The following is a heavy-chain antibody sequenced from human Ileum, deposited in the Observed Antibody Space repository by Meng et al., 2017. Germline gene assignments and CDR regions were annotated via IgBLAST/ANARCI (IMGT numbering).Heavy chain of an antibody. CDR1: GYTFTTYG. Sequence: QVQLVQSGAEVKKPGASGKVSCKASGYTFTTYGISWVRQAPGKGLEWMGWMNTDKGNTNYAQKFQGRVTMTRDTSTSTAYMELRRLRSDDTAVYYGAREGAYSGGDYWGQGTLVTVSS. CDR2: MNTDKGNT. V-gene: IGHV1-18*01. CDR3: AREGAYSGGDY. J-gene: IGHJ4*02. D-gene: IGHD4-11*01.